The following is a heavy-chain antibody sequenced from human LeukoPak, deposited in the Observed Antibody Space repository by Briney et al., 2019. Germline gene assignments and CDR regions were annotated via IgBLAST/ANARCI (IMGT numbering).Heavy chain of an antibody. V-gene: IGHV4-31*03. J-gene: IGHJ4*02. CDR2: IYYSGST. CDR3: ARAEGIYDSSSLDY. Sequence: SETLSLTCTVSGGSISGGGYYWSWIRQHPGKGLEWIGYIYYSGSTYYNPSLKSRVTISVDTSKNQFSLKLSSVTAADTAVYYCARAEGIYDSSSLDYWGQGTLVTVSS. CDR1: GGSISGGGYY. D-gene: IGHD3-22*01.